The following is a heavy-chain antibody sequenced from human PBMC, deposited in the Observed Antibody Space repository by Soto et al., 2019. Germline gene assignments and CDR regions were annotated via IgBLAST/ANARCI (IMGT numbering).Heavy chain of an antibody. V-gene: IGHV4-59*11. Sequence: QVQLQESGPGLVKPSETLSLTCSVSGGSISSHHWTWIRQPPGKGLEWIGYISLSGSTNYISSLRSRATMSVDTSKNQFSLRLSSVTAADTAMYFCARIPLGSEYRHYFNMDVWGKGTTVTVSS. CDR3: ARIPLGSEYRHYFNMDV. CDR1: GGSISSHH. CDR2: ISLSGST. D-gene: IGHD2-15*01. J-gene: IGHJ6*03.